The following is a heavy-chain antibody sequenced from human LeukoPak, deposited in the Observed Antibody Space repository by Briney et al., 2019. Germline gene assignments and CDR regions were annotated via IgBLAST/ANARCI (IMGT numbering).Heavy chain of an antibody. D-gene: IGHD3-22*01. CDR2: IIPIFGTA. CDR1: GGTFSSYA. Sequence: AASVKVSCKASGGTFSSYAISWVRQAPGQGLEWMGGIIPIFGTANYAQKFQGRVTITADESTSTAYMELSSLRSEDTAVYYCAGIYYYDSSGYSTRSDYWGQGTLVTVSS. J-gene: IGHJ4*02. CDR3: AGIYYYDSSGYSTRSDY. V-gene: IGHV1-69*13.